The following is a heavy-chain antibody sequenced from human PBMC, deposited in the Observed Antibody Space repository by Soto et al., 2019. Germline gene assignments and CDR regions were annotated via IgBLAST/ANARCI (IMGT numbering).Heavy chain of an antibody. CDR3: AGESSGFYPFDY. V-gene: IGHV3-15*01. J-gene: IGHJ4*02. D-gene: IGHD5-12*01. CDR1: GFTFTNAW. CDR2: IKSKPDGGTA. Sequence: EVQLVESGGGLVKPGGSLRLSCAASGFTFTNAWLSWVRQAPGKGLEWVGRIKSKPDGGTADSAAPVKGRFTISRDNSKTTLYLQMNSLKIEDTAVYYGAGESSGFYPFDYWGQGTLVTVSS.